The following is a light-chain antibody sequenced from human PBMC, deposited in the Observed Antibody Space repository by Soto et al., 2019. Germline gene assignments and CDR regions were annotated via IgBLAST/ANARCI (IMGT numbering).Light chain of an antibody. CDR3: SQYGSTLRA. V-gene: IGKV3-20*01. Sequence: VFTQSAGRLSVSAGERATLSCRASQSVSNNYLAWYQQKPGQAPRLLIYGASNRATGIPDRFSGSGSGTKFTPTISRLEAEHFVVFYCSQYGSTLRAFGQGTKVDIK. CDR2: GAS. J-gene: IGKJ1*01. CDR1: QSVSNNY.